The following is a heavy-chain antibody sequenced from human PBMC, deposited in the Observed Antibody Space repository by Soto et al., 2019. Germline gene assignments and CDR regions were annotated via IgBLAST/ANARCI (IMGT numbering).Heavy chain of an antibody. D-gene: IGHD2-8*01. J-gene: IGHJ5*02. CDR3: ARGPYCTNGVCYRPWDWFDP. CDR1: GDSVSSNSAA. Sequence: PSQTLSLTCAISGDSVSSNSAAWNWIRQSPSRGLEWLGRTYYRSKWYNDYAVSVKSRITINPDTSKNQFSLKLSSVTAADTAVYYCARGPYCTNGVCYRPWDWFDPWGQGTLVTVSS. V-gene: IGHV6-1*01. CDR2: TYYRSKWYN.